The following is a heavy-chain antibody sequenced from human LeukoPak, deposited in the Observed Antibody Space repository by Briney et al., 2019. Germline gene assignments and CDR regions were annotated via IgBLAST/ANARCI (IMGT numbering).Heavy chain of an antibody. CDR2: ISGSGGST. CDR1: GFTFSSYV. Sequence: GGSLRLSCAASGFTFSSYVMNWVRQAPGKGLEWVSAISGSGGSTYYADSVKGRFTISRDNSKNTLSLQMNSLRAEDTAVYYCARRPQLYYYDSSGHDAFDIWGQGTMVTVSS. CDR3: ARRPQLYYYDSSGHDAFDI. D-gene: IGHD3-22*01. J-gene: IGHJ3*02. V-gene: IGHV3-23*01.